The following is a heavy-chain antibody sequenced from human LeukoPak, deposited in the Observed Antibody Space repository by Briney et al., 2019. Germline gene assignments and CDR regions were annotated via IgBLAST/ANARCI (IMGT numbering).Heavy chain of an antibody. V-gene: IGHV3-7*01. CDR3: ARVRFLAAAGTEGIWYFDY. CDR1: GFTFSSYW. D-gene: IGHD6-13*01. J-gene: IGHJ4*02. CDR2: IKQDGSEK. Sequence: PGGSLRLSCAASGFTFSSYWMSWVRQAPGKGLEWVANIKQDGSEKYYVDSVKGRFTISRDNAKNSLYLQMNSLRAEDTAVYYCARVRFLAAAGTEGIWYFDYWGQGTLVTVSS.